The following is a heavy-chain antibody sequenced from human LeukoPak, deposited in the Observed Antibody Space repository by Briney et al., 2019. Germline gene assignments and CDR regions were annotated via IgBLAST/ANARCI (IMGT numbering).Heavy chain of an antibody. CDR2: TYYRSKWYN. D-gene: IGHD3-16*01. CDR1: GDSVSSNSAA. CDR3: ARGRFYDTGRFDY. J-gene: IGHJ4*02. V-gene: IGHV6-1*01. Sequence: SQTLSLTCAISGDSVSSNSAAWNWIRQSSSRGLEWLGRTYYRSKWYNDYAVSVKSRITINPDTSKNQFSLQLNSVTPEDTAVYYCARGRFYDTGRFDYWGQGTLVTVSS.